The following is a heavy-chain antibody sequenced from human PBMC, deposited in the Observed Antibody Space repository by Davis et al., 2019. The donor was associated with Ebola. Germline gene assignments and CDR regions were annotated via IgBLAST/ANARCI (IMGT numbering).Heavy chain of an antibody. CDR2: IYYSGST. CDR1: GGSISSGGYY. Sequence: PSETLSLTCTVSGGSISSGGYYWSWIRQHPGKGLEWIGYIYYSGSTYYNPSLKSRVSISVDTSKNQFSLKLSSVTAADTAVYYCARGVEGYCSSTSCYHHWYFDLWGRGTLVTVSS. CDR3: ARGVEGYCSSTSCYHHWYFDL. V-gene: IGHV4-31*03. J-gene: IGHJ2*01. D-gene: IGHD2-2*01.